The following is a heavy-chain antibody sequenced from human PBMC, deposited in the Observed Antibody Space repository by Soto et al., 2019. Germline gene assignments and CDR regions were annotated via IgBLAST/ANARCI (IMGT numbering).Heavy chain of an antibody. Sequence: PGGSLRLSCEASGFTFSSYWMSWVRQAPGKGLEWVASISSASSETWYADSVKGRFIISRDNAQNSLFLQMNTLRPEDSAIYYCARVAYWGPGTQVTVSS. J-gene: IGHJ4*02. CDR1: GFTFSSYW. V-gene: IGHV3-21*04. CDR2: ISSASSET. CDR3: ARVAY.